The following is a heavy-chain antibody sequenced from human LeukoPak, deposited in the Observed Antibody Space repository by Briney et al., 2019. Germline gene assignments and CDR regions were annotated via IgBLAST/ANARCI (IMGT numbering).Heavy chain of an antibody. J-gene: IGHJ4*02. D-gene: IGHD6-19*01. Sequence: GASVKVSCKASGYTFTGYYMRWVRQAPGQGLEWIGWINTISGGTNYAQKFQGRVTMTRDTSISTAYMELSRLTSDDTAVYYCARGREVAGTVGYWGQGTLVTVSS. V-gene: IGHV1-2*02. CDR1: GYTFTGYY. CDR3: ARGREVAGTVGY. CDR2: INTISGGT.